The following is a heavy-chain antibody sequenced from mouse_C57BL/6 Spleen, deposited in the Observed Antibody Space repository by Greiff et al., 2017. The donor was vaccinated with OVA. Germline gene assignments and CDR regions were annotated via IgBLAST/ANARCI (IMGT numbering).Heavy chain of an antibody. CDR1: GYTFTSYG. CDR3: ARSCTTNYDASWFAY. V-gene: IGHV1-81*01. J-gene: IGHJ3*01. CDR2: IYPRSGNT. D-gene: IGHD2-4*01. Sequence: QVQLKESGAELARPGASVKLSCKASGYTFTSYGISWVKQRTGQGLEWIGEIYPRSGNTYYNEKFKGKATLTADKSSSTAYMELRSLTSEDSAVYFCARSCTTNYDASWFAYWGQGTLVTVSA.